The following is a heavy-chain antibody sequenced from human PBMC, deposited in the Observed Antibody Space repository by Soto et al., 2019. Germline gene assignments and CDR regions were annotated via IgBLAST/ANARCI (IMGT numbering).Heavy chain of an antibody. Sequence: EVQLVESGGGLVKPGGSLRLSCAASGFTFNTYDMNWVRQAPGKGLEWVSSITTSSSYIYYEESLKGRITISRDNAKNLLLLRMNSLRAEDTAVYYCVRSGTARLLRHSWVYTWGQGTLVNVSS. CDR1: GFTFNTYD. CDR3: VRSGTARLLRHSWVYT. J-gene: IGHJ5*02. CDR2: ITTSSSYI. V-gene: IGHV3-21*01. D-gene: IGHD2-21*01.